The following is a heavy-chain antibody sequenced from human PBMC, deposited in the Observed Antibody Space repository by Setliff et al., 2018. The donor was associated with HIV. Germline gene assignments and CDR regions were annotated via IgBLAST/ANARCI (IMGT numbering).Heavy chain of an antibody. CDR1: GFTFSSYA. CDR3: ARHSDWYGNDAFDI. J-gene: IGHJ3*02. Sequence: PGESLKISCAASGFTFSSYAMSWVRQAPGKGLEWVSAISGGGGSTYYADSVKGRFTISRDNSKNTLYLQMNSLRGEDTAVYYCARHSDWYGNDAFDIWGQGTRVTVSS. D-gene: IGHD6-19*01. V-gene: IGHV3-23*01. CDR2: ISGGGGST.